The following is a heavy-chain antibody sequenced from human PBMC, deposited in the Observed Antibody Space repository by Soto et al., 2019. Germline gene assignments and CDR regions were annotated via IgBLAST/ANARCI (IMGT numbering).Heavy chain of an antibody. CDR1: GFTFSNFG. J-gene: IGHJ4*02. Sequence: QVQLVESGGGVVQPGRSLRHSCAASGFTFSNFGIHWVRQAPGKGLEWVAVISYDGSNKYYADSVKGRFTISRDNSKNTLYLQMNSLRAEDTAVYYCARPNSGYSSSWYFDYWGQGTLVTVSS. D-gene: IGHD6-13*01. CDR2: ISYDGSNK. V-gene: IGHV3-33*01. CDR3: ARPNSGYSSSWYFDY.